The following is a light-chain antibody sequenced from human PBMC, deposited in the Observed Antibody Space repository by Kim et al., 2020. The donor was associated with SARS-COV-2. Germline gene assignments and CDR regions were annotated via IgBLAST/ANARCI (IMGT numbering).Light chain of an antibody. Sequence: GSVGDRVTITCRASQSISSYLNWYQQKPAKAPKLLIYAASSLQSGVPSRFSGSGSGTDFTLTISSLQPEDFATYYCQQCYSTPLTFGGGTKVDIK. CDR3: QQCYSTPLT. J-gene: IGKJ4*01. CDR1: QSISSY. V-gene: IGKV1-39*01. CDR2: AAS.